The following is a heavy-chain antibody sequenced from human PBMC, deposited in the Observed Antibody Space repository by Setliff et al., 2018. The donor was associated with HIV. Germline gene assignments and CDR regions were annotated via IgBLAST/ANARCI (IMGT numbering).Heavy chain of an antibody. CDR2: IYNSGST. V-gene: IGHV4-30-4*08. D-gene: IGHD3-10*01. CDR1: GGSISSGDYY. CDR3: ARETNASGSLTAYWYFDL. J-gene: IGHJ2*01. Sequence: PSETLSLTCTVSGGSISSGDYYWTWIRQPPGKGLECIGYIYNSGSTYYEPSLRGRVTISIDRSKNQFSLKRNSVTAADTAVYYCARETNASGSLTAYWYFDLWGRGTLVTVSS.